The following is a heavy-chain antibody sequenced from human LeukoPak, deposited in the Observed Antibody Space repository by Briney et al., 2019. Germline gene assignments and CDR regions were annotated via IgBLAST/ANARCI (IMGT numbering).Heavy chain of an antibody. D-gene: IGHD3-22*01. Sequence: PSETLSLTCTVSGASITSGIYFWNWIRQPAGKGLEWIGRIFSSGHAEYNPSLKSRVTISLDTSKNQFSLDLSYVTAADTAVYFCARGFDSGGYQARGFDYWGQGTLVTVSS. V-gene: IGHV4-61*02. CDR2: IFSSGHA. CDR1: GASITSGIYF. J-gene: IGHJ4*02. CDR3: ARGFDSGGYQARGFDY.